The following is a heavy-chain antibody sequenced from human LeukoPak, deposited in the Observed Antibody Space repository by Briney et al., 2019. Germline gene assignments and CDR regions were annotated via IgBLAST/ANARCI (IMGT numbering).Heavy chain of an antibody. V-gene: IGHV3-53*01. Sequence: PGGSLRLSCAASGFTVSSNYMSWVRQAPGKGLEWVSVIYSGGSTYYADSVKGRFTISRDNSKNTLYLQMNSLRAEDTAVYYCARNKTEPRGEFDPWGQGTLVTVSS. D-gene: IGHD3-10*01. CDR2: IYSGGST. CDR1: GFTVSSNY. J-gene: IGHJ5*02. CDR3: ARNKTEPRGEFDP.